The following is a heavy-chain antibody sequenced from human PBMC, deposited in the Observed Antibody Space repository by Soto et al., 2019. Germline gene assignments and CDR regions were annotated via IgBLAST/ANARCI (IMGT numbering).Heavy chain of an antibody. CDR2: IYHSGST. CDR3: ARLNSVMGYYYYGMDV. Sequence: SETLSLTCAVSGGSISTTHWWTWVRQPPGKGLEWIGEIYHSGSTNYNPSLKSRVTISVDNSKNQFSLKLSSVTAADTAVYYCARLNSVMGYYYYGMDVWGQGTTVTVS. V-gene: IGHV4-4*02. CDR1: GGSISTTHW. D-gene: IGHD3-16*01. J-gene: IGHJ6*02.